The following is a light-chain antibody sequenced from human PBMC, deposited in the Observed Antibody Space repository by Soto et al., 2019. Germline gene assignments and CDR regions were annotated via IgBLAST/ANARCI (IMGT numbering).Light chain of an antibody. CDR1: QSVSNW. CDR2: DVS. J-gene: IGKJ1*01. V-gene: IGKV1-5*01. Sequence: DIQLTQSPSFLSASVGERVTITCRASQSVSNWLAWYQQKTGKAPKILIYDVSSLESGVPSRFRGSGSGTEFILTISSLQPDDFSTYYCQQYDSYSWTFDQGTKVDIK. CDR3: QQYDSYSWT.